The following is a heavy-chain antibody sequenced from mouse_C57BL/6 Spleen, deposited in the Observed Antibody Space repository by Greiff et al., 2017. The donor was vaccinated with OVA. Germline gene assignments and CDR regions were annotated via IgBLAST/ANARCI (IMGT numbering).Heavy chain of an antibody. D-gene: IGHD3-3*01. J-gene: IGHJ4*01. CDR3: TRGDLTYAMDY. Sequence: QLQQSGAELVRPGASVTLSCKASGYTFTDYEMHWVKQTPVHGLEWIGAIDPETGGTAYNQKFTGKAILTADKSSSTAYMELRSLTSEDSAVYYCTRGDLTYAMDYWGQGTSVTVSS. CDR1: GYTFTDYE. V-gene: IGHV1-15*01. CDR2: IDPETGGT.